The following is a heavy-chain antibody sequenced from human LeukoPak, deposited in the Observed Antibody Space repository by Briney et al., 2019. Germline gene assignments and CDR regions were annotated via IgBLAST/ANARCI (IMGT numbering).Heavy chain of an antibody. J-gene: IGHJ4*02. Sequence: QAGGSLRLSCTASGFTFSNFWMGWVRQAPGKGLEWVANIKQDETEKFYLGSVKGRFTISRDNAKNSLYLQMNSLRAEDTAVYYCAKDHYFDYWGQGTLVTVSS. CDR3: AKDHYFDY. CDR2: IKQDETEK. CDR1: GFTFSNFW. V-gene: IGHV3-7*03.